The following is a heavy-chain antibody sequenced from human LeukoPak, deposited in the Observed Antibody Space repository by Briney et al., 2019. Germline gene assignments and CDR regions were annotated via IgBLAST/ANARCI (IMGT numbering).Heavy chain of an antibody. Sequence: GGSLRLSCAATGFTVISNYMTWVRQAPGKGLEWVARIKTRSDGGTTDYAATVTGRFIISRDDSKNMLYLQMNSLKTEDTAMYYCTRKSYFENWGQGTLVTVSS. CDR1: GFTVISNY. J-gene: IGHJ4*02. CDR2: IKTRSDGGTT. CDR3: TRKSYFEN. V-gene: IGHV3-15*01.